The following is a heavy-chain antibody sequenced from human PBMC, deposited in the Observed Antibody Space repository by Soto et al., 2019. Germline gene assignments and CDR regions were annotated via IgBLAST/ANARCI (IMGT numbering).Heavy chain of an antibody. D-gene: IGHD3-10*01. CDR3: ARGRADSAGSSFGRRMDV. CDR1: GEAVGSGQSY. CDR2: ISVTGAM. J-gene: IGHJ6*02. V-gene: IGHV4-61*01. Sequence: QVQLQESGPGLVKASETLSLLCVVSGEAVGSGQSYWNWVRQAPGKGLDWIGQISVTGAMQNSDSLKSRVTMSVYPSKNQIYLTLYSVTSADSAAYFCARGRADSAGSSFGRRMDVWGQGTTVTVAS.